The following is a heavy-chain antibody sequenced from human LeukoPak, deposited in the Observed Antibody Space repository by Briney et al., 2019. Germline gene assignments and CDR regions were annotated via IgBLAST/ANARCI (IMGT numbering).Heavy chain of an antibody. Sequence: KTSETLSLTCTVSGGSISSGDYYWSWIRQPPGKGLEWIGYIYYSGSTYYNPSLKSRVTISVDTSKNQFSLKLSSVTAADTAVYYCARARDPQRVAFDIWGQGTMVTVSS. CDR1: GGSISSGDYY. J-gene: IGHJ3*02. CDR2: IYYSGST. D-gene: IGHD2-2*01. V-gene: IGHV4-30-4*01. CDR3: ARARDPQRVAFDI.